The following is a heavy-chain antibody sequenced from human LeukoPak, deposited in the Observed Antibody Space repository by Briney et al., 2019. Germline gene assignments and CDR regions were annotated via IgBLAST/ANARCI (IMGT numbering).Heavy chain of an antibody. Sequence: GGSLRLSCAGAGFSFSSYGMHWVRQAPGKGLEWVAVISYDGGTKFYADSVKGRFTISRDNSKNTLYLQMDSLRAEDTAVYYCAKVFTPNSWPKCYFDYWGQGTLVTVSS. D-gene: IGHD6-13*01. CDR1: GFSFSSYG. J-gene: IGHJ4*02. CDR3: AKVFTPNSWPKCYFDY. CDR2: ISYDGGTK. V-gene: IGHV3-30*18.